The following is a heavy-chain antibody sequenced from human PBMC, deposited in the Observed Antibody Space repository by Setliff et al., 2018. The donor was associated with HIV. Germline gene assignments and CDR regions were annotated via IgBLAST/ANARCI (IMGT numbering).Heavy chain of an antibody. CDR1: GGSISSSTYY. Sequence: SETLSLTCSVSGGSISSSTYYWGWIRQPPGQGLEWIGSIYHSGFTYHNPSLKSRITLSVDTSKNQFSLKLISVTAADQGVYYCARVPVAGANWFDPWGLGTLVTVSS. V-gene: IGHV4-39*01. CDR2: IYHSGFT. D-gene: IGHD2-21*01. CDR3: ARVPVAGANWFDP. J-gene: IGHJ5*02.